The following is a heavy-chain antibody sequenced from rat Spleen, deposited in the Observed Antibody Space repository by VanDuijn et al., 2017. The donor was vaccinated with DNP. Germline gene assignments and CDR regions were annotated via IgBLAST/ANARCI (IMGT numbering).Heavy chain of an antibody. V-gene: IGHV5-31*01. D-gene: IGHD1-12*01. CDR3: ARHDESSDY. Sequence: EVQLVESGGDLVQPGRSLKLSCVASGFSFSHYWMTWIRQVPGKGLEWIASITSGGSSYYPDSVKGRFTISRDNAKSTLYLQMDSLRSEDTATYYCARHDESSDYWGQGVMVTVSS. J-gene: IGHJ2*01. CDR1: GFSFSHYW. CDR2: ITSGGSS.